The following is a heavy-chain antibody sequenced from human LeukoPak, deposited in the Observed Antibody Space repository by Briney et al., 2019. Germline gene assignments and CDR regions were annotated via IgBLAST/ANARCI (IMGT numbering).Heavy chain of an antibody. V-gene: IGHV3-11*01. Sequence: PGGSLRLSCQASGVTFSDYYMSWLRRAPGKGLEGIAYISGPGYPIYHADSVKGRFTISRDNAERSLYLQMNSLRVEVTAVYYCASVVGASLTIRFDLWGPGTLVTVSS. J-gene: IGHJ4*02. D-gene: IGHD2-15*01. CDR3: ASVVGASLTIRFDL. CDR2: ISGPGYPI. CDR1: GVTFSDYY.